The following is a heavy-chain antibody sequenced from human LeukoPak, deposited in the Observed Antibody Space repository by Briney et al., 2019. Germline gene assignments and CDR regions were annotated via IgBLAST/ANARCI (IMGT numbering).Heavy chain of an antibody. D-gene: IGHD1-1*01. Sequence: PGGSLRLSCAASGFTFSSCSMNWVRQAPGKGLEWVSSISSSSSYIYYADSVKGRFTISRDNAKNSLYLQMNSLRAEDTAVYYCARDLGGTTCYWGQGTLVTVSS. CDR2: ISSSSSYI. V-gene: IGHV3-21*01. J-gene: IGHJ4*02. CDR3: ARDLGGTTCY. CDR1: GFTFSSCS.